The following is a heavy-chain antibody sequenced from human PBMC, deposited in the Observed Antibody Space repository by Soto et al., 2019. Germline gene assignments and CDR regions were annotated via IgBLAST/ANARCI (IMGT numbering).Heavy chain of an antibody. CDR1: GGTFSSYA. CDR3: ARDRGPSSGYYLYWFDP. D-gene: IGHD3-22*01. J-gene: IGHJ5*02. CDR2: IIPIFGTA. V-gene: IGHV1-69*12. Sequence: QVQLVQSGAEVKKPGSSVKVSCKASGGTFSSYAITWVRQAPGQGLEWMGGIIPIFGTANYAQKFQGRVTITADESTSTAYMELSSLRSEDTALYYCARDRGPSSGYYLYWFDPWGQGTLVTVSS.